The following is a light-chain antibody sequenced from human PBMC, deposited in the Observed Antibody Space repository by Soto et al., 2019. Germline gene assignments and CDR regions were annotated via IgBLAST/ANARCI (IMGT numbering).Light chain of an antibody. V-gene: IGLV1-47*02. CDR2: SNN. CDR3: AAWDDSLSGPV. CDR1: SSNIGSNY. J-gene: IGLJ2*01. Sequence: QSVLTQPPSASGTPGQRVTISCSGSSSNIGSNYVYWYQQLPGTAPKLLIYSNNQQPSGGPDRFSGSKSGTSASLAISGLRSEDEADYYCAAWDDSLSGPVFGGGTQLTVL.